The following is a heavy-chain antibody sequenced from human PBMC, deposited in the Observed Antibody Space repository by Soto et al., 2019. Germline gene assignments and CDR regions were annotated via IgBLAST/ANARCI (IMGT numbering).Heavy chain of an antibody. V-gene: IGHV1-46*03. CDR1: GYTFTNYY. Sequence: GASVKVSCKASGYTFTNYYIHWVRQAPGQGLEWMGIINPSGGSTSFAQKFQDRVTMTRDTSTGTVYMELSSLRSEDTAVYYCTRGKEVATLRTYFDYWGQGTLVTSPQ. D-gene: IGHD5-12*01. CDR3: TRGKEVATLRTYFDY. CDR2: INPSGGST. J-gene: IGHJ4*01.